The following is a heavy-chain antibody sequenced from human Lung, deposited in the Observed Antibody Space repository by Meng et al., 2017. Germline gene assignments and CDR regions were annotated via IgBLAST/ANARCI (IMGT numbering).Heavy chain of an antibody. CDR1: GGSFSDYY. V-gene: IGHV4-34*01. CDR2: INHSGST. D-gene: IGHD4-11*01. CDR3: ARGPTTMAHDFDY. Sequence: VQQQSWGAGLLKPSATLSLPCVVSGGSFSDYYWSWIRQPPGKGLEWIGEINHSGSTNYNPSLESRATISVDTSQNNLSLKLGSVTAADSAVYYCARGPTTMAHDFDYWGQGTLVTVSS. J-gene: IGHJ4*02.